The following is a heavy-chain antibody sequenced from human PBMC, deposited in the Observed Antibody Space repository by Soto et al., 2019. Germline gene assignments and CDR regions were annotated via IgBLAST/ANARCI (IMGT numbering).Heavy chain of an antibody. CDR3: VRDWSSGPFDY. J-gene: IGHJ4*02. D-gene: IGHD6-19*01. Sequence: PGGSLRLSCAASGFTFSYYWMSWVRHSPGKGPEWVANIKPDGSEKYYVDSVKGRFTISRDNTKNSLYLQMNGLRAEDSAVYYCVRDWSSGPFDYWGQGTRVTVSS. CDR1: GFTFSYYW. V-gene: IGHV3-7*03. CDR2: IKPDGSEK.